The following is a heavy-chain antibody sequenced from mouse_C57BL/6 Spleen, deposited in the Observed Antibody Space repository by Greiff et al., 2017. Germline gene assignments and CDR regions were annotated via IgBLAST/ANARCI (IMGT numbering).Heavy chain of an antibody. D-gene: IGHD3-2*02. CDR3: ARVLDSSGYGEGGDY. Sequence: QVHVKQSGPELVKPGASVKISCKASGYAFSSSWMNWVKQRPGKGLEWIGRIYPGDGDTNYNGKFKGKATLTADKSSSTAYMQRSSLTSEDSAVYFCARVLDSSGYGEGGDYWGQGTSVTVSS. V-gene: IGHV1-82*01. CDR2: IYPGDGDT. J-gene: IGHJ4*01. CDR1: GYAFSSSW.